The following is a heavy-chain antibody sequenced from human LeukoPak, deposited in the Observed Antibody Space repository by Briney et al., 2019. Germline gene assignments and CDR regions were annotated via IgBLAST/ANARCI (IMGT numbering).Heavy chain of an antibody. V-gene: IGHV3-30-3*01. CDR2: ISYDGSNK. J-gene: IGHJ4*02. D-gene: IGHD2-2*03. CDR3: ARDFGWISGLDY. CDR1: GLTFISYL. Sequence: GGSRRLSCAAFGLTFISYLMHGFAQAPAEGWGGGEVISYDGSNKYYADSVKGRFTISRDNSKNTLFLQMNSLRGEDTAVYYCARDFGWISGLDYWGQGTLVTVSS.